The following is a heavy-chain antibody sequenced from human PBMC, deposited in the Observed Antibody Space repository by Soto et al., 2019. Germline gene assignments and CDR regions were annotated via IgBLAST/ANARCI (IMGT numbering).Heavy chain of an antibody. D-gene: IGHD3-3*01. CDR3: ARVPIFGVVIGPLDI. V-gene: IGHV3-7*05. J-gene: IGHJ3*02. CDR2: VKEDGTDK. CDR1: GFTFSSYW. Sequence: SGGSLRLSCAASGFTFSSYWMTWVRQAPGKGLEWVANVKEDGTDKFYVESVKGRFAISRDNAKNSVYLQMNSLRAEDTAVYYCARVPIFGVVIGPLDIWDQGTMVTVSS.